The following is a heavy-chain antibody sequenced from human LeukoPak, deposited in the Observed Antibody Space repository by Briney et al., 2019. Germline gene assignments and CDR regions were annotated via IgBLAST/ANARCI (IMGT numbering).Heavy chain of an antibody. CDR3: AREPTYSSSWYTNCDY. J-gene: IGHJ4*02. CDR2: ISISTSSI. Sequence: QSGGSLRLSCAASGFTFSNYNMNWVRQAPGKGLEWVSYISISTSSIYYADSVKGRFTISRDNAKNSLYLQMNSLRAEDTAVYYCAREPTYSSSWYTNCDYWGQGTLVTVSS. V-gene: IGHV3-48*01. D-gene: IGHD6-13*01. CDR1: GFTFSNYN.